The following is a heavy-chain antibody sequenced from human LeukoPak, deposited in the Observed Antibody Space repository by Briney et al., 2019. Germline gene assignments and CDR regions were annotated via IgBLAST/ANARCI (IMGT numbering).Heavy chain of an antibody. Sequence: PGGSLRLSCAASGFTFSSYGMSWVRQAPGKGLEWVAVISYDGSNKYYADSVKGRFTISRDNSKNTLYLQMNSLRAEDTAVYYCAKPQPLYCSGGSCYSTLGYFDYWGQGTLVTVSS. D-gene: IGHD2-15*01. J-gene: IGHJ4*02. V-gene: IGHV3-30*18. CDR3: AKPQPLYCSGGSCYSTLGYFDY. CDR1: GFTFSSYG. CDR2: ISYDGSNK.